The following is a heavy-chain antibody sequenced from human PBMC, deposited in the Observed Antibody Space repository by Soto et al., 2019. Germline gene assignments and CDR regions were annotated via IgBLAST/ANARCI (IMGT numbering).Heavy chain of an antibody. Sequence: QVQLVQSGAEVKKPGASVKVSCKASGYTFNSYGISWVRQAPGQGLEWMGWISAYNGNTNYAQKFQGRVTMTTDTXTSTAYMELRGLRSDDTAVYYCARAPRFGESGPDYWGQGTLVTVSS. V-gene: IGHV1-18*01. CDR2: ISAYNGNT. J-gene: IGHJ4*02. D-gene: IGHD3-10*02. CDR1: GYTFNSYG. CDR3: ARAPRFGESGPDY.